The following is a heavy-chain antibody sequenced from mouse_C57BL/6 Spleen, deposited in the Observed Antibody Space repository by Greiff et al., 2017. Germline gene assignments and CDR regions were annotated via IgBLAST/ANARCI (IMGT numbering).Heavy chain of an antibody. CDR3: ARRTVVATGFDY. J-gene: IGHJ2*01. CDR1: GYSFTGYY. D-gene: IGHD1-1*01. V-gene: IGHV1-42*01. Sequence: EVQGVESGPELVKPGASVKISCKASGYSFTGYYMNWVKQSPEKSLEWIGEINPSTGGTTYNQKFKAKATLTVDKSSSTAYMQLKSLTSEASAVYYCARRTVVATGFDYWGQGTTLTVSS. CDR2: INPSTGGT.